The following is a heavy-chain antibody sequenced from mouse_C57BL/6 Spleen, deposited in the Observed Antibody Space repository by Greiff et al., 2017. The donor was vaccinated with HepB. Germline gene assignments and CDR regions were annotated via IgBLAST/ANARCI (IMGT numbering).Heavy chain of an antibody. J-gene: IGHJ1*03. CDR2: IDPSDSYT. CDR3: ARPLGLYFDV. D-gene: IGHD4-1*01. V-gene: IGHV1-69*01. Sequence: VKLQQPGAELVMPGASVKLSCKASGYTFTSYWMHWVKQRPGQGLEWIGEIDPSDSYTNYNQKFKGKSTLTVDKSSSTAYMQLSSLTSEDSAVYYCARPLGLYFDVWGTGTTVTVSS. CDR1: GYTFTSYW.